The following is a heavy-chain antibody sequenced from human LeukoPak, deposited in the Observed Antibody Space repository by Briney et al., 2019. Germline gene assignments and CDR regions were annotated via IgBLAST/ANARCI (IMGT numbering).Heavy chain of an antibody. CDR3: ARRLSYTSAWYYFDY. J-gene: IGHJ4*02. D-gene: IGHD6-19*01. CDR1: GFTFSSYS. Sequence: GGSLRLSCAASGFTFSSYSMSWVRQAPGKGLEWVSGISSSGDSTYYANSVKGRFTISRDNSKNTLYLQMNNLRAEDTAVYYCARRLSYTSAWYYFDYWGQGTLVTVSS. V-gene: IGHV3-23*01. CDR2: ISSSGDST.